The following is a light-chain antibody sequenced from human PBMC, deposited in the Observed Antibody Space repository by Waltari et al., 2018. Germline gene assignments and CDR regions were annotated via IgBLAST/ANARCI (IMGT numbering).Light chain of an antibody. Sequence: IVMTQSPATLSVSPWEVATLSCRASQSVSSNLAWYQQKPGQAPRLLIYDVSTRAIGIPARFSGSGSGTEFTLTISSLQSEDFAVYYCQQYNKWPPYTFGQGTKLEIK. V-gene: IGKV3-15*01. CDR2: DVS. CDR1: QSVSSN. CDR3: QQYNKWPPYT. J-gene: IGKJ2*01.